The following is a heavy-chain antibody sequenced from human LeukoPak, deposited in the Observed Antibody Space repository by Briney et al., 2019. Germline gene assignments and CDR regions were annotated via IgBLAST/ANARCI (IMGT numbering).Heavy chain of an antibody. CDR2: IKHDGSEK. D-gene: IGHD6-13*01. V-gene: IGHV3-7*03. CDR3: ARDSGWWRFDF. CDR1: GFIFTNYF. Sequence: GGSLRLSCAASGFIFTNYFMSWVRQAPGKGLEWVASIKHDGSEKYYVDSVKGRFTISRDNGKNSLYLQMNSLRAEDTAVYYCARDSGWWRFDFWGQGTLVTVSS. J-gene: IGHJ4*02.